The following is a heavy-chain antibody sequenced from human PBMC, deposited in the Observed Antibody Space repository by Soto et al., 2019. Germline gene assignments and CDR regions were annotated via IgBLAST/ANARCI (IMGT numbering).Heavy chain of an antibody. CDR1: GFTFSRYG. Sequence: PGGSLRLSCAASGFTFSRYGMHWVRQAPGKGLEWVALISYVGSKTYYADSVKGRFTISIDNSKNTLYLQMSSLRVEDTAVYYCAKVRLRDYILGYVFDSWGQGTLVTVSS. J-gene: IGHJ4*02. V-gene: IGHV3-30*18. CDR3: AKVRLRDYILGYVFDS. CDR2: ISYVGSKT. D-gene: IGHD4-17*01.